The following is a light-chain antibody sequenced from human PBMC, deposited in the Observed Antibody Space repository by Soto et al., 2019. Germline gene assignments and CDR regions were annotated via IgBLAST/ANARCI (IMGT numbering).Light chain of an antibody. CDR3: QSYDSSLSGVV. Sequence: QSVLTQPPSVSGAPGQRVTFSCTGSSSNIGAGYDVHWYQQLPGTAPKLLIYGNSNRPSGVPDRFSGSKSGTSASLAITGLQAEDEADYYCQSYDSSLSGVVFGTGTKLTVL. J-gene: IGLJ1*01. V-gene: IGLV1-40*01. CDR1: SSNIGAGYD. CDR2: GNS.